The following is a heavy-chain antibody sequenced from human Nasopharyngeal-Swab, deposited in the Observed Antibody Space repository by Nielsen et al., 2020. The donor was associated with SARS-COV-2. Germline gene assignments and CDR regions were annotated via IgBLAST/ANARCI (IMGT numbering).Heavy chain of an antibody. CDR2: INPNGGST. CDR1: GYTFTRYF. CDR3: ARPAGGYRDSWYDY. V-gene: IGHV1-46*01. D-gene: IGHD6-13*01. Sequence: ASVKVSCKAAGYTFTRYFIHWVRQAPGQGLEWMAIINPNGGSTSYAQTFQGRVTMTGDMSTSTVYMELNSLRSEDTAVYYCARPAGGYRDSWYDYWGQGTLVTVSS. J-gene: IGHJ4*02.